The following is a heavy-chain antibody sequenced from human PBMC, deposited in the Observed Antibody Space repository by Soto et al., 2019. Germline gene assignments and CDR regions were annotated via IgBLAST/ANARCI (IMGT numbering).Heavy chain of an antibody. Sequence: ASVKVSCKASGYTFTSYYMHWVRQAPGQGLEWMGIINPSGGSTSYAQKFQGRVTMTKDTSTDTVYMELSSLRSEDTAVYYCARDFSGDTAMDNDVFDIWGQGTMVTVSS. J-gene: IGHJ3*02. CDR1: GYTFTSYY. D-gene: IGHD5-18*01. CDR3: ARDFSGDTAMDNDVFDI. CDR2: INPSGGST. V-gene: IGHV1-46*01.